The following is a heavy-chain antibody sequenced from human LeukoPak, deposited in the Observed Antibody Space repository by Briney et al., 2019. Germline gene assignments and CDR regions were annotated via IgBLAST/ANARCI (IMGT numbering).Heavy chain of an antibody. CDR3: ARDYWWNYDY. J-gene: IGHJ4*02. CDR2: ISKDGSDK. CDR1: GFTFSNYW. Sequence: GGSLRLSCAASGFTFSNYWMHWVRQAPGKGLEWVAVISKDGSDKYYPGSVRGRFTISRDNSKNTIYLQMDSLRAEDTAIYYCARDYWWNYDYWGQGTLVTVSS. V-gene: IGHV3-30-3*01. D-gene: IGHD1-7*01.